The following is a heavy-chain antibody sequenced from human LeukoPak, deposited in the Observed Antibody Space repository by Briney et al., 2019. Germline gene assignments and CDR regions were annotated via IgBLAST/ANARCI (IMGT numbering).Heavy chain of an antibody. CDR1: GFIFSNYN. V-gene: IGHV3-48*01. J-gene: IGHJ4*02. CDR2: ISSSGTI. Sequence: PAGSLRLSCAASGFIFSNYNMNWVRQTPGKGLEWLSYISSSGTIYYADSVKGRFTISGDNAKNSLHLQMNSLRAEDTAVYYCARALGYSYGYAVDYWGQ. CDR3: ARALGYSYGYAVDY. D-gene: IGHD5-18*01.